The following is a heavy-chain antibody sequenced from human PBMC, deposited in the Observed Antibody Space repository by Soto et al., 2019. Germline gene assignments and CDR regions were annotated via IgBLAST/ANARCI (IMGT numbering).Heavy chain of an antibody. CDR2: IYHSGST. CDR1: GGSISSSNW. J-gene: IGHJ4*02. V-gene: IGHV4-4*02. D-gene: IGHD3-22*01. Sequence: PSETLSLTCAVSGGSISSSNWWSWVRQPPGKGLEWIGEIYHSGSTNYNPSLKSRVTISVDKSKNQFSLKLSSVTAADTAVYYCARAPDSSGYPHQYYFDYWGQGTLVTVS. CDR3: ARAPDSSGYPHQYYFDY.